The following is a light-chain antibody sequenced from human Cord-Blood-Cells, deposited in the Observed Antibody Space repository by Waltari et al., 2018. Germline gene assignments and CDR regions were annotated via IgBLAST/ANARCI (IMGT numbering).Light chain of an antibody. Sequence: DIQMTQSPSSLSASVGDRDTITCQASQDISNYLNWYKQKPGKAPKLLIYDASNLETGVPSRFSGSGSGTDFTFTISSLQPEDIATYYCQQYDNLPYTFGHGTKLEIK. CDR3: QQYDNLPYT. V-gene: IGKV1-33*01. J-gene: IGKJ2*01. CDR1: QDISNY. CDR2: DAS.